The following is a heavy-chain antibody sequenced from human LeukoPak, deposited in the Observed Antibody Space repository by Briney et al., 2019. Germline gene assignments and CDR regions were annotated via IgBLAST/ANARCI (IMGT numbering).Heavy chain of an antibody. V-gene: IGHV4-34*01. CDR3: ASPRHHWRYFDY. J-gene: IGHJ4*02. CDR2: INHSGST. CDR1: GGSFSGYY. Sequence: SETLSLTCAVYGGSFSGYYWSWIRQPPGKGLEWIGEINHSGSTNYNPSLKSRVTMSVDTSKNQFSLKLSSVTAADTAVYYCASPRHHWRYFDYWGQGTLVTVSS.